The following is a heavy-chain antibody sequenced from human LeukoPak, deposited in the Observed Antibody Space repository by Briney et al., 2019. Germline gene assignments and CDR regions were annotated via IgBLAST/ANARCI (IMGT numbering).Heavy chain of an antibody. V-gene: IGHV4-4*07. CDR1: GGSINSYY. D-gene: IGHD1-26*01. J-gene: IGHJ2*01. Sequence: SETLSLTCTISGGSINSYYWSWIRQPAGKGLELIGRIYPNGSTNYNPSLKRRVTMSVDTSKNHFSLHLSSVTAADTAVYYCAKTSFGSGSFWFFDLWGRGAQVTVSS. CDR3: AKTSFGSGSFWFFDL. CDR2: IYPNGST.